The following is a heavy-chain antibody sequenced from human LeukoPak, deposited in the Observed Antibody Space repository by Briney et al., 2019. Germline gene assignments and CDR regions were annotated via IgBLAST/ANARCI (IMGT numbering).Heavy chain of an antibody. V-gene: IGHV3-30-3*01. Sequence: GGSLGLSCAASGFTFSSYAMHWVRQAPGKGLEWVAVISYDGSNKYYADSVKGRFTISRDNSKNTLYLQMNSLRAEDTAVYYCARDRVVVAAKAPAYWGQGTLVTVSS. CDR2: ISYDGSNK. CDR3: ARDRVVVAAKAPAY. J-gene: IGHJ4*02. CDR1: GFTFSSYA. D-gene: IGHD2-15*01.